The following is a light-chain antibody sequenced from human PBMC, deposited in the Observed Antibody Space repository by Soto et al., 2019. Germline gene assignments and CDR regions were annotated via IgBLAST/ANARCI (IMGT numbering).Light chain of an antibody. J-gene: IGKJ4*01. CDR1: QSVSSSY. Sequence: EIVLTQSPGTLSSSPGERATLSCRASQSVSSSYLAWYQQKPGQAPRLLIYGASIRATGIPDRFSGSGSGTPFTLTISRLQPEDFAVYYCQQYDCSPLTFGGGTKVEIK. V-gene: IGKV3-20*01. CDR3: QQYDCSPLT. CDR2: GAS.